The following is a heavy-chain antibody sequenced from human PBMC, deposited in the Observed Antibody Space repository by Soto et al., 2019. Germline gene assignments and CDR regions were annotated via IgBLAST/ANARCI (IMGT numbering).Heavy chain of an antibody. CDR2: IIPIFGTA. V-gene: IGHV1-69*06. J-gene: IGHJ5*02. CDR1: GGTFSSYA. CDR3: ARSRYSGSWVDP. Sequence: SVKVSCKASGGTFSSYAISWVRQAPGQGLEWMGGIIPIFGTANYAQKFQGRVTITADTSTSTAYMELRSLRSDDTAVYYCARSRYSGSWVDPWGQGTLVTVSS. D-gene: IGHD1-26*01.